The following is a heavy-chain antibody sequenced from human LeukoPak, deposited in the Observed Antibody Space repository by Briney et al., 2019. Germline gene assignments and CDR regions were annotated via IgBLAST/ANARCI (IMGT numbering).Heavy chain of an antibody. V-gene: IGHV3-15*07. Sequence: GGSLRLSCAASGFTFSSYSMNWVRQAPGKGLEWVGRIKSKTDGGTTDYAAPVKGRFTISRDDSKNTLYLQMNSLKTEDTAVYYCTTDSVLRFLDRYYYGMDVWGQGTTVTVSS. J-gene: IGHJ6*02. CDR2: IKSKTDGGTT. CDR1: GFTFSSYS. D-gene: IGHD3-3*01. CDR3: TTDSVLRFLDRYYYGMDV.